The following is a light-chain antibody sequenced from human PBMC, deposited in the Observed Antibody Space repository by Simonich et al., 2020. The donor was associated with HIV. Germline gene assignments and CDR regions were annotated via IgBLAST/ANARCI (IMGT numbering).Light chain of an antibody. J-gene: IGKJ5*01. V-gene: IGKV1-13*02. CDR2: DAS. Sequence: AIQLTQSPSSLSASVGDRVTIACRENQGISSALAWYQQKPGKAPKLLIYDASSLESGVPSRFSGSGSGTDFTLTISSLQPEDFATYYCQQFNSYPITFGQGTRLEIK. CDR3: QQFNSYPIT. CDR1: QGISSA.